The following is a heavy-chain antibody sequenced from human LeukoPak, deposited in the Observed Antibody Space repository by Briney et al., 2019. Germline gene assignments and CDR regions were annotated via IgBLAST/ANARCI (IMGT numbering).Heavy chain of an antibody. V-gene: IGHV1-58*02. CDR3: ARETVVVVIGSYYFDY. CDR2: IVVGSGNT. D-gene: IGHD3-22*01. J-gene: IGHJ4*02. CDR1: GFTFTSSA. Sequence: SVKVSCKASGFTFTSSAMQWVRQARGQRLEWIGWIVVGSGNTNYAQKFQERVTITRDMSTSTAYMELSSLRSEDAAVYYCARETVVVVIGSYYFDYWGQGTLVTVSS.